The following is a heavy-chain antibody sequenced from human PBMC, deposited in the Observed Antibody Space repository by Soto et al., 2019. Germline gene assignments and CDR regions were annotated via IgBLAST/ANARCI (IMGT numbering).Heavy chain of an antibody. D-gene: IGHD6-6*01. CDR2: IYHSGST. CDR3: ARVWGSSSPIFVY. CDR1: GGSISSGGYS. Sequence: QLQLQESGSGLVKPSQTLSLTCADSGGSISSGGYSWSWIRQPPGKGLEWIGYIYHSGSTYYNPSLKSRVTISVDRSNNQFTQKLTSVTAAATAVYYCARVWGSSSPIFVYWGQGTLVAVSS. V-gene: IGHV4-30-2*01. J-gene: IGHJ4*02.